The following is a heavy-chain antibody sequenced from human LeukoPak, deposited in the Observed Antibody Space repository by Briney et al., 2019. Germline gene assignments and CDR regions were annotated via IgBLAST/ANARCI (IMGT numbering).Heavy chain of an antibody. Sequence: GESLRLSCATSGFTVSSKFMNWVRQAPGSGLEWVSVINDDGKTFYADSVKDRFTISRDNAKNSLYLQMNSLRAEDTAVYYCARSGMGLDYGDYWGQGTLVTVSS. CDR1: GFTVSSKF. V-gene: IGHV3-66*01. CDR3: ARSGMGLDYGDY. J-gene: IGHJ4*02. CDR2: INDDGKT. D-gene: IGHD1-26*01.